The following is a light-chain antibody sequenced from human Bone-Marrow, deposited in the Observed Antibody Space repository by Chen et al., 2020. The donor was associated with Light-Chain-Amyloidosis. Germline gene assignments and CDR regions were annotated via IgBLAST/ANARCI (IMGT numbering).Light chain of an antibody. CDR3: GSSTSTSPVL. CDR1: SSDIGDNKF. Sequence: QSALTQPASVSGSPGQSITISCTGTSSDIGDNKFVSCYQQRPGRVPKLLIFDVNNRPSGITDRFSGSEFDNTASLTLSGLRAEDEGDYYCGSSTSTSPVLFGGGTRLTVL. CDR2: DVN. V-gene: IGLV2-14*03. J-gene: IGLJ2*01.